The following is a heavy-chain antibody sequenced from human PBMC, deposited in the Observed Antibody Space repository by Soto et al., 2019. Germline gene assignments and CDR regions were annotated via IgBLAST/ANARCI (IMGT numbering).Heavy chain of an antibody. CDR3: ARVGSYGDYVPPEYFDY. D-gene: IGHD4-17*01. CDR2: IKQDGSEK. V-gene: IGHV3-7*01. CDR1: GFTFSSYW. J-gene: IGHJ4*02. Sequence: GGSLRLSCAASGFTFSSYWMSWVRQAPGKGLEWVANIKQDGSEKYYVDSVKGRFTISRDSAKNSLYLQMNSLRAEDTAMYYCARVGSYGDYVPPEYFDYWGQGTLVTVSS.